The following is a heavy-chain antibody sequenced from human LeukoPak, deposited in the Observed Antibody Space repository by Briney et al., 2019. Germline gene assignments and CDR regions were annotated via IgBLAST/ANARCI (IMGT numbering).Heavy chain of an antibody. Sequence: GGSLRLSCAASGFTFSSYGMHWVRQAPGKGLEWVAVIWYDGSNKYYADSVKGRFTISRDNSKNTLYLQMNSLRAEDTAVYYCAKVRVKYSSYLDAFDIWDQGTMVTVSS. CDR1: GFTFSSYG. D-gene: IGHD6-6*01. CDR2: IWYDGSNK. CDR3: AKVRVKYSSYLDAFDI. J-gene: IGHJ3*02. V-gene: IGHV3-33*06.